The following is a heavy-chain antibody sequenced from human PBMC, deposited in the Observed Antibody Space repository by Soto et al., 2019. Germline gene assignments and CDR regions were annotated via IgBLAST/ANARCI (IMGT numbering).Heavy chain of an antibody. J-gene: IGHJ6*02. V-gene: IGHV1-46*01. CDR2: INPSGGST. D-gene: IGHD3-22*01. Sequence: AAVKVSCKASGYTFTSYYMHWVRQAPGQGLEWMGIINPSGGSTSYAQKFQGRVTMTRDTSTSTVYMELSSLRSEDTAVYYCARALQGYDSSGYSYGMDVWGQGTTVTVSS. CDR1: GYTFTSYY. CDR3: ARALQGYDSSGYSYGMDV.